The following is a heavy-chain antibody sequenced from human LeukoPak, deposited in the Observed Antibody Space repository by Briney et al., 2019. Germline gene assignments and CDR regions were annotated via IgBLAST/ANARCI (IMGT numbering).Heavy chain of an antibody. CDR3: AKDRHLYDRTGAFDI. CDR1: GFTLSNYE. V-gene: IGHV3-48*03. CDR2: ISGSGGIT. J-gene: IGHJ3*02. D-gene: IGHD1-14*01. Sequence: GGSLRLSCAASGFTLSNYEMNWVRQAPGKGLEWVSYISGSGGITFYADSVKGRFTISRDNAKNSLYLQMNSLRAEDMALYYCAKDRHLYDRTGAFDIWGQGTMVTVSS.